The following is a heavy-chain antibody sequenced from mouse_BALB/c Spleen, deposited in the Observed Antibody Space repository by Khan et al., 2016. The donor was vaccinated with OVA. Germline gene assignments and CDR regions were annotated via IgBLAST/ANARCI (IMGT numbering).Heavy chain of an antibody. J-gene: IGHJ3*01. V-gene: IGHV1S81*02. Sequence: QVQLQQSGAELVKPGASVKLSCKASGYTFNSYYMYWVKQRPGQGLEWIGEINPSNGGTNFNEKFKSKATLTVDTSSSTAYMQLSSLTSEDSAVYYCARGGYGGFADWGQGTLVTVSA. D-gene: IGHD1-2*01. CDR2: INPSNGGT. CDR1: GYTFNSYY. CDR3: ARGGYGGFAD.